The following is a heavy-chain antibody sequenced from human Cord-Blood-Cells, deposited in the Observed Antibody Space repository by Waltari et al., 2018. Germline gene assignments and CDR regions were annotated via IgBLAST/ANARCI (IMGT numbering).Heavy chain of an antibody. CDR3: ATDPGVAAEGAFDI. Sequence: QLVQSGAEVKNPGATVYISCKDSGYTFTDYYMHWLQQYPGKGLEWMGLVDPEDGETIYAEKFQGRVTITADTSTDTAYMELSSLRSEDTAVYYCATDPGVAAEGAFDIWGQGTMVTVSS. D-gene: IGHD6-13*01. CDR2: VDPEDGET. CDR1: GYTFTDYY. J-gene: IGHJ3*02. V-gene: IGHV1-69-2*01.